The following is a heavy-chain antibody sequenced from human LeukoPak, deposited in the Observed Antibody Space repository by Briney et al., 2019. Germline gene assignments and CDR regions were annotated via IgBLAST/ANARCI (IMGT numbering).Heavy chain of an antibody. V-gene: IGHV1-2*02. J-gene: IGHJ4*02. CDR3: ARGSNRFSVVARY. CDR1: GYTFTELS. CDR2: INPNSGGT. Sequence: GASVKVSCKVSGYTFTELSMHWVRQAPGKGLEWMGWINPNSGGTNYAQKFQGRVTMTRDTSISTAYMELSRLRSDDTAVYYCARGSNRFSVVARYWGQGTLVTVSS. D-gene: IGHD3-22*01.